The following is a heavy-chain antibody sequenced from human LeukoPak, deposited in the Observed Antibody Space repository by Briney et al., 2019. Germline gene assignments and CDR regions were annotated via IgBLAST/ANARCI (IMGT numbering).Heavy chain of an antibody. V-gene: IGHV1-58*01. Sequence: ASVKVSCEASGFTFTSSAVQWVRQARGQRLEWIGWIVVGGGNTNYAQKFQERVTITRDMSTSTAYMELSSLRSEDTAVYYCAADGERDYFDYWGQGTLVTVSS. D-gene: IGHD3-10*01. CDR2: IVVGGGNT. J-gene: IGHJ4*02. CDR1: GFTFTSSA. CDR3: AADGERDYFDY.